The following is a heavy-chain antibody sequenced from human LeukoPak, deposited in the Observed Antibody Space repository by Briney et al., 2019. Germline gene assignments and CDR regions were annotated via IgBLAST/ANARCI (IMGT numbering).Heavy chain of an antibody. CDR1: GYTFIDYY. CDR3: ARDRGTYLGYFQH. V-gene: IGHV1-2*06. Sequence: ASVNVSCKASGYTFIDYYIHWVRQAPGQGLECMGRINPNSGATNYVQKFQGRVTMTRDTSVNTVYMELSGLTSDDTAVYYCARDRGTYLGYFQHWGQGTLVTVSS. CDR2: INPNSGAT. D-gene: IGHD1-26*01. J-gene: IGHJ1*01.